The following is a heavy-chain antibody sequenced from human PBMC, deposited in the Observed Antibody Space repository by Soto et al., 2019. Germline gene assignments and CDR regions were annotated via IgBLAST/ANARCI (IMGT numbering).Heavy chain of an antibody. Sequence: QVQLQESGPGLVKPSQTLSLTCTVSGGSISSGGYYWSWIRQHPGKGLEWIGYIYYSGSTYYNPSLKSRVTLSVDPSKNQFSLKLSSVTAADTAVYYCARDVIRNAVSMDVWGQGTTVTVSS. CDR3: ARDVIRNAVSMDV. V-gene: IGHV4-31*03. D-gene: IGHD2-8*01. J-gene: IGHJ6*02. CDR2: IYYSGST. CDR1: GGSISSGGYY.